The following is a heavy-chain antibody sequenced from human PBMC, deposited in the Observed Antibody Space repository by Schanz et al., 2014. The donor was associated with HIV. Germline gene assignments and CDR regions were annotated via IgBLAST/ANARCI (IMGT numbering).Heavy chain of an antibody. D-gene: IGHD1-20*01. J-gene: IGHJ6*02. CDR2: ISKSGNTI. CDR3: ARDIMTRDGMDV. CDR1: GFAFSDYY. V-gene: IGHV3-11*01. Sequence: QVQLVESGGGLVKPGESLRLSCATSGFAFSDYYMSWIRQAPGKGLEWAAYISKSGNTIYYADSVKGRFTISRDNANNSRVLQMNSLTAEDTAVYYCARDIMTRDGMDVWGQGTTVTVSS.